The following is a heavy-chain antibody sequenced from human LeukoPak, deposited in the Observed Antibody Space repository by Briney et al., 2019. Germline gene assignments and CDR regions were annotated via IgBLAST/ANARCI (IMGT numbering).Heavy chain of an antibody. CDR2: ISAYNGNT. CDR3: ARDMVWGWSLTEFDY. D-gene: IGHD3-10*01. J-gene: IGHJ4*02. CDR1: GYTFTSYG. Sequence: ASVKVSCKASGYTFTSYGISWVRQAPGQGLEWMGWISAYNGNTNYAQKLQGRVTMTTDTSTSTAYMELRSLRSDDTAVYYCARDMVWGWSLTEFDYWGQGTLVTVSS. V-gene: IGHV1-18*01.